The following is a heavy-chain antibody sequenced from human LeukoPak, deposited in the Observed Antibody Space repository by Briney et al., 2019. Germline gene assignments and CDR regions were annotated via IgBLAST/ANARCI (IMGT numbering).Heavy chain of an antibody. CDR2: IYYSGST. V-gene: IGHV4-59*12. CDR1: GGSISGYY. CDR3: VLGLPYFDY. J-gene: IGHJ4*02. Sequence: SETLSLTCTVSGGSISGYYWSWIRQPPGKGLECIGYIYYSGSTNYNPSLKSRVTISVDTSKNQFSLKLSSVTAADTAVYYCVLGLPYFDYWGQGTLVTVSS. D-gene: IGHD3-3*02.